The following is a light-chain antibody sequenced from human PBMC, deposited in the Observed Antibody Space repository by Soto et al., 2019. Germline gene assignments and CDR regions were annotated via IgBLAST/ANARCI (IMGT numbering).Light chain of an antibody. Sequence: EIKMTQSPSTLSVSVGDRVTITCRASQSISNWLAWYQQKPGEAPKLLIYKASNLENGVPSRFSGSGSGTEFTLTISILQSDDFATYYCQQYNSYSWTFGQVTKVDI. J-gene: IGKJ1*01. V-gene: IGKV1-5*03. CDR1: QSISNW. CDR3: QQYNSYSWT. CDR2: KAS.